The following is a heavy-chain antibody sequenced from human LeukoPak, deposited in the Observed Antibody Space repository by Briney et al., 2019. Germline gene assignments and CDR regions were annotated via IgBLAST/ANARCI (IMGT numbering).Heavy chain of an antibody. CDR2: MSPNSGDT. CDR3: ARGPPNWGFDF. D-gene: IGHD7-27*01. J-gene: IGHJ4*02. V-gene: IGHV1-8*01. CDR1: GYTFTTYG. Sequence: ASVKVSCKASGYTFTTYGINWVRHATGQGLEWMGWMSPNSGDTGYAQKFQGRVTMTRDTSISTAYMELTSLRSEDTAIYYCARGPPNWGFDFWGQGALVTVSS.